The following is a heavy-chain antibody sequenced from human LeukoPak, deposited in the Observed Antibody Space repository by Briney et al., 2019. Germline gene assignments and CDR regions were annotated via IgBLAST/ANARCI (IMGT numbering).Heavy chain of an antibody. Sequence: SETLSLTCTVSGGSISSSYYWGWIRQPPGKGLEWIGGIYYSGSTYYNPSLKSRVAISIDTSKNQFSLKLTSVTAADTAVYYCARTGYSTGWDRFSFVYWGQGTLVTVSS. J-gene: IGHJ4*02. V-gene: IGHV4-39*01. CDR2: IYYSGST. D-gene: IGHD6-19*01. CDR1: GGSISSSYY. CDR3: ARTGYSTGWDRFSFVY.